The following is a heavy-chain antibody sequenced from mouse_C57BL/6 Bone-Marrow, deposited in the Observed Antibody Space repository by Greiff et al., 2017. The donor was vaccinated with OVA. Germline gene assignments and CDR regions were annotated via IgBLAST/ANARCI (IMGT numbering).Heavy chain of an antibody. Sequence: VQLVESGAELVRPGASVTLSCKASGYTFTDYEMHWVKQTPVHGLEWIGAIDPETGGTAYNQKFKGKAILTADKSSSTAYMELRSLTSEDSAVYYGTRGFTTVVRYYFDYWGQGTTLTVSS. CDR1: GYTFTDYE. J-gene: IGHJ2*01. CDR2: IDPETGGT. D-gene: IGHD1-1*01. V-gene: IGHV1-15*01. CDR3: TRGFTTVVRYYFDY.